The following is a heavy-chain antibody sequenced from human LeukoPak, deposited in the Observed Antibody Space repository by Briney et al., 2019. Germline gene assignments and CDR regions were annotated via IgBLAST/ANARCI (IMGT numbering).Heavy chain of an antibody. CDR2: INHSGST. D-gene: IGHD3-10*01. Sequence: SETLSLTCAVYGGSFSGYYWSWIRQPPGKGLEWIGEINHSGSTNYNPSLKSRVTISVDTSKNQFYLKLSSVTAADTAVYYCARGGKGKYYGSGSYYRYYYYGMDVWGQGTTVTVSS. CDR3: ARGGKGKYYGSGSYYRYYYYGMDV. J-gene: IGHJ6*02. CDR1: GGSFSGYY. V-gene: IGHV4-34*01.